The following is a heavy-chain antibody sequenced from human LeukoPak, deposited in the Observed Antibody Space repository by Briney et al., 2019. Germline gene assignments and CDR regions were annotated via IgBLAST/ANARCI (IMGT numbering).Heavy chain of an antibody. CDR1: GGSISNYY. Sequence: PSETLSLTCTVSGGSISNYYWSWIRQPAGKGLEWIGHIYTSGSTNYNPSLKSRVTKSVDTSKNQFSLNLSSVTAADTAVYYCARGGVDWTFDYWGQGTLVTVSS. V-gene: IGHV4-4*07. J-gene: IGHJ4*02. CDR3: ARGGVDWTFDY. CDR2: IYTSGST. D-gene: IGHD3-9*01.